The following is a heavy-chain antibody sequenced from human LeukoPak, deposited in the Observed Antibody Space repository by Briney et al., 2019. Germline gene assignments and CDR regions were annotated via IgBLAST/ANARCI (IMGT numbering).Heavy chain of an antibody. D-gene: IGHD2-2*01. Sequence: PGGSLRLSCVGSGFTLSNYWMTWVRQAPGKGLEWVANIKQDGSEEYHVDSVKGRFSISRDNAKNSLYLQMKSLRAEDTAVYYCAREGAAMAHYWGQGTLVTVSS. J-gene: IGHJ4*02. CDR2: IKQDGSEE. CDR1: GFTLSNYW. V-gene: IGHV3-7*01. CDR3: AREGAAMAHY.